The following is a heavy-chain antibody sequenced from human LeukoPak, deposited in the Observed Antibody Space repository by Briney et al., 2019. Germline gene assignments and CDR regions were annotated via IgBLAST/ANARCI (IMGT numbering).Heavy chain of an antibody. D-gene: IGHD3-9*01. Sequence: GSLRLSCAASGFTFSSYGMHWVRQAPGKGLEWVAFIRYDGSNKYYADSVKGRFTISRDNSKNTLYLQMNSLRAEDTAVYYCARDLSYYDILTGYQVNYYYGMDVWGQGTTVTVSS. J-gene: IGHJ6*02. CDR1: GFTFSSYG. V-gene: IGHV3-30*02. CDR2: IRYDGSNK. CDR3: ARDLSYYDILTGYQVNYYYGMDV.